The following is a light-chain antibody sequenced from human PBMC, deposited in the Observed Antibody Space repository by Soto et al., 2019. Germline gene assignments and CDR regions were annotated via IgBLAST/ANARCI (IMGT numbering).Light chain of an antibody. CDR1: QNINNW. CDR2: QAS. Sequence: DIQMTQSPSTLSASVGDRVTITCRASQNINNWLAWYQQKPGKAPKLLIYQASSLESGVPSRFGGSGSGTEFTLTISSLQPDDFATYYCQQYNSWSTWTFGQGTKVEIK. CDR3: QQYNSWSTWT. J-gene: IGKJ1*01. V-gene: IGKV1-5*03.